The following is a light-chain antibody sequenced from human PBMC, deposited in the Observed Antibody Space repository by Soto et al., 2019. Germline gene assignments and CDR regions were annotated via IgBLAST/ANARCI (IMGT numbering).Light chain of an antibody. Sequence: ESVLTQSPGTLSLSPGERATLSCRASQSVSSSFLAWYQLKPGQAPRLLIYGASSRATDIPDRFSGSGSGTEFTLTISRLEPEEFAVYYCQEYDSSRWTFGQGTKVEIK. CDR1: QSVSSSF. V-gene: IGKV3-20*01. J-gene: IGKJ1*01. CDR2: GAS. CDR3: QEYDSSRWT.